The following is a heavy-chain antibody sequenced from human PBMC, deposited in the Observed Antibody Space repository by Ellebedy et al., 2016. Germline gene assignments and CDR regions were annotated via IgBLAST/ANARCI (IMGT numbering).Heavy chain of an antibody. CDR2: LNSGGAA. CDR3: ARDDAYDI. V-gene: IGHV3-66*01. J-gene: IGHJ3*02. Sequence: GESLKISCVASGFSVGGNYMSWIRQAPGKGLEWVSLLNSGGAAFYADSVKGRFTVSKDTSTNTVYLHMSSLRAEDTAVYYCARDDAYDIWGQGTMVFVSS. CDR1: GFSVGGNY.